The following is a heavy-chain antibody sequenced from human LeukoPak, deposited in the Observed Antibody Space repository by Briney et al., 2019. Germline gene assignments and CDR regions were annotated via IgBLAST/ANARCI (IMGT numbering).Heavy chain of an antibody. V-gene: IGHV3-21*05. CDR2: ISSSGSYI. CDR3: ARAGEGGYYYYYMDV. CDR1: GFTFSSYE. Sequence: PGGSLRLSCAASGFTFSSYEMNWVRQAPGKGLEWVSYISSSGSYIYYADSVKGRFTISRDNAKNSLYLQMNSLRAEDTAVYYCARAGEGGYYYYYMDVWGKGTTVTVSS. D-gene: IGHD7-27*01. J-gene: IGHJ6*03.